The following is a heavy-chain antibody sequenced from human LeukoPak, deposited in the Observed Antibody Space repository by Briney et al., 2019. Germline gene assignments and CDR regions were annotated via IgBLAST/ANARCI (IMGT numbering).Heavy chain of an antibody. D-gene: IGHD3-3*01. CDR2: INPSGGST. V-gene: IGHV1-46*01. Sequence: GASVKVSCKASGYTFTSYYMHWVRQAPGQGLEWMGIINPSGGSTSYAQKFQGRVTMTRDTSISTAYMELSRLRSDDTAVYYCARTKDKTSESYYDFWSGYYGYFQHWGQGTLVTVSS. CDR3: ARTKDKTSESYYDFWSGYYGYFQH. CDR1: GYTFTSYY. J-gene: IGHJ1*01.